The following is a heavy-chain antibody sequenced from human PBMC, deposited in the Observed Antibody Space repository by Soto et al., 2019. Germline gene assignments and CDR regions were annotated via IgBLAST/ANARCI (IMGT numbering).Heavy chain of an antibody. CDR2: MSADGTNK. CDR1: GLTFPTYA. J-gene: IGHJ4*02. V-gene: IGHV3-30-3*01. CDR3: ARDLRKLRCLEF. D-gene: IGHD3-3*01. Sequence: QVQLVESGGGVIQPGKSLRLSCAGSGLTFPTYAFHWVRQAPGKGLEWVAVMSADGTNKYYSDSVRGRFTISRDNSKNTLYLQMDSLRVEDTAVYFCARDLRKLRCLEFWGQGTLVSVSS.